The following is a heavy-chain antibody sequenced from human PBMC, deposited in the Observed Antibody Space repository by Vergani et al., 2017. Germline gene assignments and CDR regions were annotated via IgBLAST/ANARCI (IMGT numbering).Heavy chain of an antibody. CDR1: GFSVSNSG. Sequence: VQLVESGGGVVQPGGSLRLSCVASGFSVSNSGMHWVRQTPGKGLEWVSGISWNSDSGSIGYADSVKGRFTISRDNAKNSLYLQMNSLRTEDTALYYCAKDTDFSINYSLDSWGQGTLVTVSS. CDR2: ISWNSDSGSI. V-gene: IGHV3-9*01. D-gene: IGHD3-3*02. J-gene: IGHJ4*02. CDR3: AKDTDFSINYSLDS.